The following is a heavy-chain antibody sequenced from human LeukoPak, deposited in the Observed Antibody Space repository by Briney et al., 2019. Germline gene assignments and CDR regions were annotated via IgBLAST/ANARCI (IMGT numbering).Heavy chain of an antibody. Sequence: SVKVSCKASGGTFGSYAISWVRQAPGQGLEWMGGIIPIFGTENYAQKFQGRVTITADESTSTAYMELSSLRSEDTAVYYCARARRDGYNRAAFDIWGQGTMVTVSS. V-gene: IGHV1-69*13. CDR2: IIPIFGTE. CDR1: GGTFGSYA. D-gene: IGHD5-24*01. J-gene: IGHJ3*02. CDR3: ARARRDGYNRAAFDI.